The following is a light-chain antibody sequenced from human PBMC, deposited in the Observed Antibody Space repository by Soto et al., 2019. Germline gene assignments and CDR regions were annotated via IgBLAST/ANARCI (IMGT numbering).Light chain of an antibody. CDR1: QSVSTNY. Sequence: EIVLAQSPGTLSLSPGDRATLSCRASQSVSTNYLAWYQQKRGQPPRLLIYGASIRATGIPDRFSGSGSGTDFTLTITRLEPEDFAVYYCHQYDSSPLTFGGGAKVEIK. J-gene: IGKJ4*01. V-gene: IGKV3-20*01. CDR2: GAS. CDR3: HQYDSSPLT.